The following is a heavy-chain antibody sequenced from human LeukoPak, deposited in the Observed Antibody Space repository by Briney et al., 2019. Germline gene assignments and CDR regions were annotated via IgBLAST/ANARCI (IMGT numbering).Heavy chain of an antibody. CDR3: ARDRSGYPYSTYFFDY. J-gene: IGHJ4*02. D-gene: IGHD3-3*01. CDR2: ISADNGKT. CDR1: GYTFTTYG. Sequence: ASVKVSCKASGYTFTTYGVSWVRQAPGQGLEWMGWISADNGKTNYAQNVQGRVTMTTDTFTSTAYMELRSLRSDDTAVYYCARDRSGYPYSTYFFDYCGQGTLVTVSS. V-gene: IGHV1-18*01.